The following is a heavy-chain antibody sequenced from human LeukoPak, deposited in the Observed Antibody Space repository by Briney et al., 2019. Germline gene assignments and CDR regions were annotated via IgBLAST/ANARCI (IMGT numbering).Heavy chain of an antibody. CDR3: ASTSSYSSSWPYYYYYYMDV. CDR1: GGSISSYY. Sequence: PSETLSLTCTVSGGSISSYYWSWIRQPPGKGLEWIGYIYYSGSTNYNPSLKSRVTISVDTSKNQFSLKLSSVTAPDTAVYYCASTSSYSSSWPYYYYYYMDVWGKGTTVTVSS. D-gene: IGHD6-13*01. V-gene: IGHV4-59*01. CDR2: IYYSGST. J-gene: IGHJ6*03.